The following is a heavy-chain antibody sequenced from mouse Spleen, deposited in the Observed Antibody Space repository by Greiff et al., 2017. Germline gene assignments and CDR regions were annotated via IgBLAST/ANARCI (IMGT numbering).Heavy chain of an antibody. CDR3: ARGGPYSYYSYDEDY. CDR1: GFTFSSYT. CDR2: ISSGGGNT. J-gene: IGHJ2*01. V-gene: IGHV5-9*04. D-gene: IGHD2-12*01. Sequence: EVQGVESGGGLVKPGGSLKLSCAASGFTFSSYTMSWVRQTPAKRLEWVATISSGGGNTYYPDSVKGRFTISRDNARNTLYMQLSSLTSEDSAVYYCARGGPYSYYSYDEDYWGQGTTLTVSS.